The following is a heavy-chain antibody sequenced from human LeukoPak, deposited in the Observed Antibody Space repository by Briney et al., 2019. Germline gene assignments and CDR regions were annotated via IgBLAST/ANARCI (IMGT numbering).Heavy chain of an antibody. Sequence: MASETLSLTCAVSGGSISSSNWWSWVRQPPGKGLEWIGEIYHSGSTNYNPSLKSRVTISVDKSKNQFSLKLSSVTAADTAVYYCARGAGATRGAFDYWGQGTLVTVSS. D-gene: IGHD1-26*01. CDR3: ARGAGATRGAFDY. J-gene: IGHJ4*02. CDR2: IYHSGST. CDR1: GGSISSSNW. V-gene: IGHV4-4*02.